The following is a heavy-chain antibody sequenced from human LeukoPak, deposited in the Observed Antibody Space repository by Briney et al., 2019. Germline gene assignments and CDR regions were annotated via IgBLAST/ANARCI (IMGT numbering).Heavy chain of an antibody. D-gene: IGHD3-9*01. V-gene: IGHV1-2*04. CDR1: GDSFSNYG. CDR3: ARGPYYDILTGYYIDYYGMDV. CDR2: INPNSGGT. J-gene: IGHJ6*02. Sequence: PRASVKVSCKASGDSFSNYGFAWVRQAPGQGLEWMGWINPNSGGTNYAQKFQGWVTMTRDTSISTAYMELSRLRSDDTAVYYCARGPYYDILTGYYIDYYGMDVWGQGTTVTVSS.